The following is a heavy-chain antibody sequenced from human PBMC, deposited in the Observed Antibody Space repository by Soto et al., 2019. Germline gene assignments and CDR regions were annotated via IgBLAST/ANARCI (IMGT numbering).Heavy chain of an antibody. CDR2: IAYDSSKK. Sequence: QVQLVESGGGVVQPGRSVRLSCAASGFSFSYYAMHWVRQAPGKGLEWVAVIAYDSSKKYYADSVKGRFTISRDNSKNTRYLQMTGRRDDETAVYYWAYPDFNRGVFYLTECFQYWGHGTRVNVPS. CDR1: GFSFSYYA. CDR3: AYPDFNRGVFYLTECFQY. J-gene: IGHJ1*01. D-gene: IGHD2-21*02. V-gene: IGHV3-30*03.